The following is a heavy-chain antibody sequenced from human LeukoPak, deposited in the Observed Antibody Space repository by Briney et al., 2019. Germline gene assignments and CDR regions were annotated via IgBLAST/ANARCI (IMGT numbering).Heavy chain of an antibody. Sequence: SETLSLTCTVSGGSISSYYWSWIRQPPGKGLEWIGYIYYSGSTNYNPSLKSRVTISVDTSKNQFSLKLSSVTAAGTAVYYCARVFSVSWFDPWGQGTLVTVSS. CDR2: IYYSGST. V-gene: IGHV4-59*01. J-gene: IGHJ5*02. D-gene: IGHD5/OR15-5a*01. CDR1: GGSISSYY. CDR3: ARVFSVSWFDP.